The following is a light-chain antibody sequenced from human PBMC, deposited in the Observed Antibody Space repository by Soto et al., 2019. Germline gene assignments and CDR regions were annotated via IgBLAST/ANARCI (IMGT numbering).Light chain of an antibody. Sequence: SYELTQAPSVSVAPGKTARIPCGGDDIGRKSVHWYQQKPGQAPVLVINFDSDRPSGIPERFSGSNSGNTATLTISRVEAGDEADYYCHVWDISSYQYVFGSGTKLTVL. J-gene: IGLJ1*01. CDR3: HVWDISSYQYV. CDR1: DIGRKS. CDR2: FDS. V-gene: IGLV3-21*04.